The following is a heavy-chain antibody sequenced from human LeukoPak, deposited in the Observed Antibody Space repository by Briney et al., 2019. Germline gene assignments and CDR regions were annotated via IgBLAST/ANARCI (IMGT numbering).Heavy chain of an antibody. D-gene: IGHD6-13*01. J-gene: IGHJ4*02. CDR3: TTTAGRAAAGTGFDY. CDR2: IRRKANSYAT. V-gene: IGHV3-73*01. Sequence: SGGSLRLSCAASGFTLSGSAMDWVRQASGKGGEWVGRIRRKANSYATAYAGSGKGRLTISRDDSKNTASLQMNSLKTEDTAVYYCTTTAGRAAAGTGFDYWGQGTLVTVSS. CDR1: GFTLSGSA.